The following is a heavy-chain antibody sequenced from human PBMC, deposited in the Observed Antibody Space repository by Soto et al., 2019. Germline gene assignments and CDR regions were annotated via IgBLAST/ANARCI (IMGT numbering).Heavy chain of an antibody. CDR1: GYSFTSYG. V-gene: IGHV5-51*01. D-gene: IGHD3-10*02. CDR3: DMFKGEKQQIWFDS. CDR2: IYPGDSDT. J-gene: IGHJ5*01. Sequence: GDAMQSSCEGSGYSFTSYGIGCVLQIPGKGLEWMGIIYPGDSDTRYSPSFQGQVTISADKSISTAYLQRSSLKASDTAMYYCDMFKGEKQQIWFDSCGQGTLGTVSA.